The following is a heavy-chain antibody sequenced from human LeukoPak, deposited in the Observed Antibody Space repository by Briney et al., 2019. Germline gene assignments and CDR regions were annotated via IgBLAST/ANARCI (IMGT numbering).Heavy chain of an antibody. CDR1: GFTFSSYA. CDR3: AKHGYCSGISCFFDF. J-gene: IGHJ4*02. Sequence: PGGSLILSCAASGFTFSSYAMSWVRQAPGKGLEWVSAISGSGPYTFYTDSVKGRFTISRDSSKNTLYLQMNSLRAEDTALYYCAKHGYCSGISCFFDFWGQGTQVTVSS. CDR2: ISGSGPYT. V-gene: IGHV3-23*01. D-gene: IGHD2-2*03.